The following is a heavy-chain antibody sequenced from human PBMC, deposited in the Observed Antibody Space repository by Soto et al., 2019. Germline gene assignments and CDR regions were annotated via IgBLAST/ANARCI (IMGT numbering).Heavy chain of an antibody. J-gene: IGHJ3*02. CDR1: GGSISSSSYY. Sequence: QLQLQESGPGLVKPSETLSLTCTVSGGSISSSSYYWGWIRQPPGKGLEWIGSIYYSGSTYYNPSLKSRVTISVDTSKNQFSLKLSSVTAADTAVYYCARHEEGGATDDAFDIWGQGTMVTVSS. CDR2: IYYSGST. CDR3: ARHEEGGATDDAFDI. V-gene: IGHV4-39*01. D-gene: IGHD4-4*01.